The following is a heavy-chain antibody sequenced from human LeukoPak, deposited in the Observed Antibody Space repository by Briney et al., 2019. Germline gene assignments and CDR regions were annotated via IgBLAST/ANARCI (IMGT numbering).Heavy chain of an antibody. CDR2: VHSGGTT. Sequence: GGSLRLSCAASGFSVSSNYMNWVRQAPGKGLEWVALVHSGGTTYYADSVRGRSTISRDNSKNTLYLQMNSLRAEDTAVYYCARDTTGRWFFDYWGQGTLVTVSS. J-gene: IGHJ4*02. V-gene: IGHV3-53*01. CDR1: GFSVSSNY. CDR3: ARDTTGRWFFDY. D-gene: IGHD5-24*01.